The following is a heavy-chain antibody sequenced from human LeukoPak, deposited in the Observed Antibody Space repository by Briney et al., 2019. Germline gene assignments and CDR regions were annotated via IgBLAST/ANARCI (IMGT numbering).Heavy chain of an antibody. J-gene: IGHJ4*02. CDR3: TRSVRNGHIDY. CDR1: GYTFTSYY. V-gene: IGHV1-46*01. Sequence: PRASVKVSCKASGYTFTSYYMHWVRQAPGQGLEWMGIINPSGGSTSYAQKFQGRVTMTRSTSISTAYMELSSLRFEDTAVYYCTRSVRNGHIDYWGQGTLVTVSS. CDR2: INPSGGST. D-gene: IGHD2-21*01.